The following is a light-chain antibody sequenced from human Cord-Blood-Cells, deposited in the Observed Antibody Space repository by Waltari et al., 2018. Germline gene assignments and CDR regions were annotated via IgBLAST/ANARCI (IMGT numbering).Light chain of an antibody. CDR3: QQYDNLTLT. V-gene: IGKV1-33*01. J-gene: IGKJ4*01. Sequence: DIQMTQSPSSLSASVGDRVTITCQASQDICNYLNWYQQKPGKAPKLLIYDASNLETGVPSTLSGSCSGTDVTFTISILQPEDIATYYCQQYDNLTLTFGGGTKVEIK. CDR1: QDICNY. CDR2: DAS.